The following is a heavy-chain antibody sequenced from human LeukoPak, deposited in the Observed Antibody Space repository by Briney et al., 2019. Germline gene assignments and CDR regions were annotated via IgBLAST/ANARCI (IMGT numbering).Heavy chain of an antibody. CDR2: SHYSWRT. J-gene: IGHJ5*02. CDR1: GGSISGNY. Sequence: AETLSLTFTVSGGSISGNYWSWIRQPPGKGLEWIGYSHYSWRTNSIPALKNRLTISVDTSKNQLSLKLPYVTAADTAVYYCARLVVTSGLDWFDPWGQGTLVTVSS. V-gene: IGHV4-59*08. CDR3: ARLVVTSGLDWFDP. D-gene: IGHD3-22*01.